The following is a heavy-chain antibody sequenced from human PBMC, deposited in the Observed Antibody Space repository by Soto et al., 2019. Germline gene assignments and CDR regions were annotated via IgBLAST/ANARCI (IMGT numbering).Heavy chain of an antibody. CDR3: ATSEEYVSAFDI. CDR1: GYTFTYRY. Sequence: QMQLVQSGAEVKKTGSSEKVSCKASGYTFTYRYLHWVRQAPGQALEWMGWITPFNGNTNYAQKFQDRVTITRDRSMSTAYMELSSLRSEDTAMYYCATSEEYVSAFDIWGQGTMVTVSS. J-gene: IGHJ3*02. D-gene: IGHD3-16*01. CDR2: ITPFNGNT. V-gene: IGHV1-45*02.